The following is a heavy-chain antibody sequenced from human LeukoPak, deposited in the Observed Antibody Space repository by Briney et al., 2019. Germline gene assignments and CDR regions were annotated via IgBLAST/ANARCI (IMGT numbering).Heavy chain of an antibody. J-gene: IGHJ4*02. CDR2: INPNSGGT. Sequence: SVKVSCKASGYTFTGYYMHWVRQAPGQGLEWMGWINPNSGGTNYAQKFQGRVTMTRDTSISTAYIELSRLRSDDTAVYYCAIPATMVRGVGDYWGQGTLVTVSS. V-gene: IGHV1-2*02. D-gene: IGHD3-10*01. CDR1: GYTFTGYY. CDR3: AIPATMVRGVGDY.